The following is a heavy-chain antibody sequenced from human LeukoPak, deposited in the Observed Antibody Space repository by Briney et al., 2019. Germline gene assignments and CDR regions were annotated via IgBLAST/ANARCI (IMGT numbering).Heavy chain of an antibody. J-gene: IGHJ6*02. CDR2: ITAYNGNT. D-gene: IGHD4-17*01. V-gene: IGHV1-18*01. Sequence: EASVKVSCKASGYTFSSYVITWVRQAPGQGLEWMGWITAYNGNTNYAQKLQSRVTMTADTSTSTAYMELRTLRSDDTAVYYCATDSSGQTGVTTPYYWGQGTTVTVSS. CDR3: ATDSSGQTGVTTPYY. CDR1: GYTFSSYV.